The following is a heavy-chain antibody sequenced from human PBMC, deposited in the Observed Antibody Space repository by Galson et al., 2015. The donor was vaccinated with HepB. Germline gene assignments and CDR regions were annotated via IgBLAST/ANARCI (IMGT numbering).Heavy chain of an antibody. CDR3: ARELRGPLSGSFPFDY. D-gene: IGHD1-26*01. CDR2: IIPIFGIA. CDR1: GGTFSSYA. J-gene: IGHJ4*02. V-gene: IGHV1-69*10. Sequence: SVKVSCKASGGTFSSYAISWVRQAPGQGLEWMGGIIPIFGIANYAQKFQGRVTITADKSTSTAYMELSSLRSEDTAVYYCARELRGPLSGSFPFDYWGQGTLVTVSS.